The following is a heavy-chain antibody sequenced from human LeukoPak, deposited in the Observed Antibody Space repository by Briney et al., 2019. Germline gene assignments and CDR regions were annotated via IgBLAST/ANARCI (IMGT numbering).Heavy chain of an antibody. J-gene: IGHJ3*02. Sequence: GGSLRLSCAASGFTFSSYSMNRVRQAPGKGLEWVSSISSSSSYIYYADSVKGRFTISRDNAKNSLYLQMNSLRAEDTAVYYCARDHTSAAFDIWGQGTMVTVSS. V-gene: IGHV3-21*01. CDR2: ISSSSSYI. CDR3: ARDHTSAAFDI. CDR1: GFTFSSYS.